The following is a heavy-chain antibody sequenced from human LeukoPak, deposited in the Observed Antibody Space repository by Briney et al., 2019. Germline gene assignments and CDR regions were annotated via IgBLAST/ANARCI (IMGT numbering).Heavy chain of an antibody. CDR1: GFTVSSNY. Sequence: GGSLRLSCAASGFTVSSNYMSWVRQAPGKGLEWVALIYSGGKTSYADSVKGRFTISRDNSRNTLYLQMNSLSAEDTAVYYCARDRVNWNDVGGLFDYWGQGTLVTVSS. CDR3: ARDRVNWNDVGGLFDY. CDR2: IYSGGKT. J-gene: IGHJ4*02. V-gene: IGHV3-53*01. D-gene: IGHD1-1*01.